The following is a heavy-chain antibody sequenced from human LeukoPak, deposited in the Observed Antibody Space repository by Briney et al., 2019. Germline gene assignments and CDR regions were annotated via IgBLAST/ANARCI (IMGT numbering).Heavy chain of an antibody. CDR2: INPNSCGR. D-gene: IGHD6-13*01. CDR1: GYTFTRYY. Sequence: SSVNVSCKSTGYTFTRYYMHWLRQPPAQGLAWMGWINPNSCGRNYAQKFQGRVTITRDTSISTAYMELSRLRSDDTAVYYCAKGDSSSVPQKGPDYWGQGTLVTVSS. CDR3: AKGDSSSVPQKGPDY. J-gene: IGHJ4*02. V-gene: IGHV1-2*02.